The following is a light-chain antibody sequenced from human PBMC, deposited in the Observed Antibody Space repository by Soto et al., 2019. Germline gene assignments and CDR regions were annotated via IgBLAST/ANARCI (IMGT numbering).Light chain of an antibody. J-gene: IGKJ3*01. CDR2: AAS. CDR3: QHTYSTPFT. CDR1: QSISSY. Sequence: DIQMTQSPSPLSASVGDRVTITCRSSQSISSYVNWYQQKPGIAPRLLILAASNLQTGVPSRFSGSGSGTDFTLTISSLQPEDFGTYFCQHTYSTPFTFGPGTKVDI. V-gene: IGKV1-39*01.